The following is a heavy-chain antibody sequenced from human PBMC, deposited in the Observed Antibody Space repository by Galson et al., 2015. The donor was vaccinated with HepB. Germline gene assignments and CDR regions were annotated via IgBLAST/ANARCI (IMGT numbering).Heavy chain of an antibody. V-gene: IGHV1-18*01. CDR3: ARDTPHSGSSFDC. CDR1: GYTFTSYG. J-gene: IGHJ4*02. Sequence: SVKVSCKASGYTFTSYGISWVRQAPGQGLEWMGWISVYNGNTKYAEKVQDRVTMTTDTSTSTAYMELRNLRSDDTAVYYCARDTPHSGSSFDCWGQGTLVTVSS. D-gene: IGHD1-26*01. CDR2: ISVYNGNT.